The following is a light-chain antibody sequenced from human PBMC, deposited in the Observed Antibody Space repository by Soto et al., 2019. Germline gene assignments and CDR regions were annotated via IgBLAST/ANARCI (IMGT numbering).Light chain of an antibody. V-gene: IGKV3D-7*01. J-gene: IGKJ5*01. CDR2: GAS. CDR1: QSISSSY. CDR3: QRDYKLSIT. Sequence: EVVLTQSPASRCLSPGEPATLSRMASQSISSSYLSWYQQKPGKAPSILLYGASTSATGIPPRLSGSGRASGTDSPLTISRVPHDYSAFYYRQRDYKLSITFGQGTRLEIK.